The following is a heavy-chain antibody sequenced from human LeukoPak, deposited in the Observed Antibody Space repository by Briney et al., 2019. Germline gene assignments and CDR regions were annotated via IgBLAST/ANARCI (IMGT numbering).Heavy chain of an antibody. J-gene: IGHJ5*02. CDR2: SYHSGST. CDR3: ARDSGPYDSSGYSWFDP. Sequence: KPSETLSLTCTVSGYSISSGYYWGWIRQPPGKGLEWIGSSYHSGSTYYNPSLKSRVTISVDTSKNQFSLKLSSVTAADTAVYYCARDSGPYDSSGYSWFDPWGQGTLVTVSS. V-gene: IGHV4-38-2*02. CDR1: GYSISSGYY. D-gene: IGHD3-22*01.